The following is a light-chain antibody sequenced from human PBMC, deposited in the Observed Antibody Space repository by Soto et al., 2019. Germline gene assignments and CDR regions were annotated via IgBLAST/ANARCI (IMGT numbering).Light chain of an antibody. Sequence: EIVLTQSPATLSLSPGERATLSCRASQSVGSSLAWYQQKPGQAPKLLIYDASNRATGIPARFSGSGSGTAFKLTISSLGPEDFAVDYCQQRSNWPALTFGGGTKVEIK. J-gene: IGKJ4*01. CDR1: QSVGSS. CDR2: DAS. V-gene: IGKV3-11*01. CDR3: QQRSNWPALT.